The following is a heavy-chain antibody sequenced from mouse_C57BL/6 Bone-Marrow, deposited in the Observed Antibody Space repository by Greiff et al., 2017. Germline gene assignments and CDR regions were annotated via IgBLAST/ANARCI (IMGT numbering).Heavy chain of an antibody. D-gene: IGHD1-1*01. CDR1: GFTFSSYT. CDR3: ARPPFITTVVAPGFAY. CDR2: ISGGGGNT. J-gene: IGHJ3*01. V-gene: IGHV5-9*01. Sequence: EVMLVESGGGLVKPGGSLKLSCAASGFTFSSYTMSWVRQTPEKRLEWVATISGGGGNTYYPDSVKGRFTISRDNAKNTLYLQMSSLRSEDTALYHCARPPFITTVVAPGFAYWGQGTLVTVSA.